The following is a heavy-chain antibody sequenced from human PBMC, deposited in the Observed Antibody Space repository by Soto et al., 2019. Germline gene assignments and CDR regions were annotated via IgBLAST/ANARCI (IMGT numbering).Heavy chain of an antibody. V-gene: IGHV3-23*01. J-gene: IGHJ5*02. CDR1: GSTFSDYA. Sequence: EVQLLESGGGLVQPGGSLRLSCAGSGSTFSDYAMNWVRQAPGKGLEWVSVISDNGSKTYYADSVKGRFTISRDNSKNTLYLQMNSLRAEDTAVYYCASRRGSSGWYRWFDPWGQGTLVTVSS. CDR2: ISDNGSKT. CDR3: ASRRGSSGWYRWFDP. D-gene: IGHD6-19*01.